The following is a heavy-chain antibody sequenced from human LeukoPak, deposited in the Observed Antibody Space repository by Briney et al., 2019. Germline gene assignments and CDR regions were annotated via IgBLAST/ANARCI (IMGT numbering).Heavy chain of an antibody. V-gene: IGHV7-4-1*02. CDR3: ARVRTSRDGYNLNY. CDR1: GXXXTXYX. J-gene: IGHJ4*02. Sequence: XSXKXXGXXXTXYXMNWVRQAPGQGLEWMGWINTNTGNPTYAQGFTGRFVFSLDTSVSTAYLQISSLKAEDTAVYYCARVRTSRDGYNLNYWGQGTLVTVSS. CDR2: INTNTGNP. D-gene: IGHD5-24*01.